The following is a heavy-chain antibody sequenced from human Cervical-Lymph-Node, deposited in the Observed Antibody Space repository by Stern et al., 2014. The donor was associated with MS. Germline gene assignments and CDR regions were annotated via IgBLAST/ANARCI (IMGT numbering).Heavy chain of an antibody. D-gene: IGHD3/OR15-3a*01. CDR3: ARGTGYSYYFDY. J-gene: IGHJ4*02. CDR2: INPSGGST. V-gene: IGHV1-46*01. CDR1: GYTFTDHY. Sequence: VQLVESGAEVKKPGASVEVSCKASGYTFTDHYIHWVRQAPGQGLEWMGVINPSGGSTTNPKKFQGSVPMTRDSVTSPVHMELSSLRSEDTAVYYCARGTGYSYYFDYWGQGTLVTVSS.